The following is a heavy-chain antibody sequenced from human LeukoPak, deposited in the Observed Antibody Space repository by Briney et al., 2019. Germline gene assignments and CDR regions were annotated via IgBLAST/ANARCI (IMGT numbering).Heavy chain of an antibody. V-gene: IGHV3-53*01. CDR3: ARGGGSGRDAFDI. Sequence: GGSLRLSCAASGFTFSSNYMSWVRQAPGKGLEGVSVIYSGGSTYYADSVKGRFTISRDNSKNTLYLQMNSLRAEDTAVYYCARGGGSGRDAFDIWGQGTMVTVSS. CDR2: IYSGGST. D-gene: IGHD3-10*01. J-gene: IGHJ3*02. CDR1: GFTFSSNY.